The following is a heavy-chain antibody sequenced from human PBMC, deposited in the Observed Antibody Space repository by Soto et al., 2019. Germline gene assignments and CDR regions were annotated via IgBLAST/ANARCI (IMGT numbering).Heavy chain of an antibody. V-gene: IGHV4-34*01. J-gene: IGHJ4*02. D-gene: IGHD6-25*01. CDR1: RGSFSGYY. CDR2: INHSGGT. Sequence: SETLSLTCAVYRGSFSGYYLSWIRQPPGKGLEWIGEINHSGGTNYNPSLKSRVTISVDTSKNQFSLTLSSVTAADTAVYYCARARLRGYGFQWVLFDYWGQSTLVTVSS. CDR3: ARARLRGYGFQWVLFDY.